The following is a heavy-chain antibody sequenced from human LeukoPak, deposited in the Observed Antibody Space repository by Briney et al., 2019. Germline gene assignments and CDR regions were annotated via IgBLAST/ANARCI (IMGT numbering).Heavy chain of an antibody. D-gene: IGHD5-12*01. CDR3: ARAACGLGWCRGYAGPYYFDY. CDR2: IYYSGST. V-gene: IGHV4-61*08. CDR1: GGSISSGGYY. Sequence: MASETLSLTCTVSGGSISSGGYYWSWIRQHPGKGLEWIGYIYYSGSTNYNPSLKSRVTISVDTSKNQFSLKLSSVTAADTAVYYCARAACGLGWCRGYAGPYYFDYWGQGTLVTVSS. J-gene: IGHJ4*02.